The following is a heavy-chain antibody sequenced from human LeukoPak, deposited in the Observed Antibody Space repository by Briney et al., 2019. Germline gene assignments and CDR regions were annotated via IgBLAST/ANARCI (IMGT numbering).Heavy chain of an antibody. J-gene: IGHJ6*02. D-gene: IGHD2-2*03. CDR3: ARHGYCSSTSCYRDYYYYGMDV. CDR1: GGSISSYY. V-gene: IGHV4-59*08. Sequence: SETLSLTCTVSGGSISSYYWSWIRQPPGKGLERIGYIYYSGSTNYNPSLKSRVTISVDTSKNQFSLKLSSVTAADTAVYYCARHGYCSSTSCYRDYYYYGMDVWGQGTAVTVSS. CDR2: IYYSGST.